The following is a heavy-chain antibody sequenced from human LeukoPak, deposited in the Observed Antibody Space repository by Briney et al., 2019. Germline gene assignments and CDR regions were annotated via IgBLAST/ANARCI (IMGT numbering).Heavy chain of an antibody. CDR1: GGSISTFY. D-gene: IGHD6-19*01. Sequence: SGTLSLTCTISGGSISTFYWSWIRQPAGKGLQWIGRISRSGSTNYNPSLKSRVTMAVDTSKDQFSLRLSSVTAADTAVYYCARDFKVAGFDPWGKGTLVTVSS. V-gene: IGHV4-4*07. J-gene: IGHJ5*02. CDR3: ARDFKVAGFDP. CDR2: ISRSGST.